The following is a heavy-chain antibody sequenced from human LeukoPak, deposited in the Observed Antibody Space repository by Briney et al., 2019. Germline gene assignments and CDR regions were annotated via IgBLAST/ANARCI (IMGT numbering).Heavy chain of an antibody. Sequence: GGSLRLSCAASGFTFSSYGMHWVRQAPGKGLEWVAFIRYDGSNKYYADSVKGRFTISRDSAKNTLYLQMNSLRAEDTAVYYCARMSAVAGGLDYWGQGTLVTVSS. J-gene: IGHJ4*02. CDR1: GFTFSSYG. CDR3: ARMSAVAGGLDY. CDR2: IRYDGSNK. V-gene: IGHV3-30*02. D-gene: IGHD6-19*01.